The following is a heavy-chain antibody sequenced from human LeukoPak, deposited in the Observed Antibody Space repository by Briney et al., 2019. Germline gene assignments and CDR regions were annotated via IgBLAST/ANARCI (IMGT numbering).Heavy chain of an antibody. V-gene: IGHV1-2*02. Sequence: ASVKVSCKASGYTSTSYDINWVRQATGQGLEWMGWINPNSGGTNYAQKFQGRVTMTRDTSISTAYMELSRLRSDDTAVYYCATFQAYYYDSSGYYPPDYWGQGTLVTVSS. J-gene: IGHJ4*02. D-gene: IGHD3-22*01. CDR1: GYTSTSYD. CDR2: INPNSGGT. CDR3: ATFQAYYYDSSGYYPPDY.